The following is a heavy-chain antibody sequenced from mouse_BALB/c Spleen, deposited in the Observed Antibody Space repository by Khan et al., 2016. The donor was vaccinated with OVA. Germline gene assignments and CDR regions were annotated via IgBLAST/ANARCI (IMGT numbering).Heavy chain of an antibody. CDR1: GFTFTNYG. D-gene: IGHD2-14*01. Sequence: QIQLVQSGPELKKPGETVQISCKASGFTFTNYGMNWVRQAPGKGLKWMGWINTYTGEPTFTDDFKGRFAFSLETSASTAYLQINSLTNEDTATYFCARVGYNEAMDFWGQGTSVTVSS. J-gene: IGHJ4*01. CDR2: INTYTGEP. CDR3: ARVGYNEAMDF. V-gene: IGHV9-3-1*01.